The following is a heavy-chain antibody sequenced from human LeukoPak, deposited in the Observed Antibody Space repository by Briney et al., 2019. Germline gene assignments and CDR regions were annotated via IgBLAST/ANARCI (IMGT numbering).Heavy chain of an antibody. CDR2: IIPIFGTA. CDR1: GGTFSSYA. D-gene: IGHD3-3*01. J-gene: IGHJ4*02. CDR3: ARGRRFLEWLLVY. Sequence: ASVKVSCKASGGTFSSYAISWVRQAPGQGLEWMEGIIPIFGTANYAQKFQGRVTITADESTSTAYMELSSLRSEDTAVYYCARGRRFLEWLLVYWGQGTLVSVSS. V-gene: IGHV1-69*13.